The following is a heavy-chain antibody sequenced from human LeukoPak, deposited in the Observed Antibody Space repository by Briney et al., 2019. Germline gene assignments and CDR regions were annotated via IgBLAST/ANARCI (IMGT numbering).Heavy chain of an antibody. J-gene: IGHJ6*02. D-gene: IGHD6-6*01. V-gene: IGHV3-53*04. Sequence: GGSLRLSCAASGFTVSSNYMSWVRQAPGKGLERVSVIYSGGSTYYADSVKGRFTISRHNSKNTLYLQMNSLRAEDTAVYYCARGAARYYYYGMDVWGQGTTVTVSS. CDR1: GFTVSSNY. CDR2: IYSGGST. CDR3: ARGAARYYYYGMDV.